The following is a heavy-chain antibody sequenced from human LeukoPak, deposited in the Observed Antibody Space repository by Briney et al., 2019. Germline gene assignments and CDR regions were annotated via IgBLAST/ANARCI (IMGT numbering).Heavy chain of an antibody. CDR1: GFTVSSNY. CDR3: VAHPVVALYYFDY. Sequence: GSLRLSCAASGFTVSSNYMSWVRQPPGKGLEWIGSIYYSGSTYYNPSLKSRVTISVDTSKNQFSLKLSSVTAADTAVYYCVAHPVVALYYFDYWGQGTLVTVSS. CDR2: IYYSGST. V-gene: IGHV4-39*03. J-gene: IGHJ4*02. D-gene: IGHD3-22*01.